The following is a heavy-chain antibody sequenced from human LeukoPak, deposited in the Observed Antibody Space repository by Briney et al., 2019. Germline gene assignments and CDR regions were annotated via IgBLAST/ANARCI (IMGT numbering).Heavy chain of an antibody. CDR3: ARDGHYDFWSGYYVYFDY. CDR1: GGSISSYY. Sequence: SETLSLTCTVSGGSISSYYWSWIRQPAGKGLEWMGRIYTSGSTNYNPSLKSRVTMSVDTSKNQFSLKLSSVTAADTAVYYCARDGHYDFWSGYYVYFDYWGQGTLVTVSS. J-gene: IGHJ4*02. V-gene: IGHV4-4*07. CDR2: IYTSGST. D-gene: IGHD3-3*01.